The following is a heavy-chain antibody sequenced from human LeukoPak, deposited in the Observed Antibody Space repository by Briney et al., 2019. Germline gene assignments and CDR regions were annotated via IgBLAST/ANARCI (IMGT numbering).Heavy chain of an antibody. CDR1: GGSISSYY. D-gene: IGHD2-2*01. V-gene: IGHV4-59*01. CDR2: ISNSVST. J-gene: IGHJ4*02. CDR3: ARDLTSGVDY. Sequence: SETLSLTCTVSGGSISSYYWSWIRQPPGKGLEWIGYISNSVSTNYNPSLKSRVAISVDTSRNQFSLKLSSVTAADTAIYYCARDLTSGVDYWGQGTLVTVSS.